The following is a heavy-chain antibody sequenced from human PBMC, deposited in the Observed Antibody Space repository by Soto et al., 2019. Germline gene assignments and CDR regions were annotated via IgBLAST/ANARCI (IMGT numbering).Heavy chain of an antibody. CDR2: IRFDGSNE. CDR1: GGIFHGYG. J-gene: IGHJ4*02. D-gene: IGHD1-7*01. V-gene: IGHV3-33*01. CDR3: ARDGIGGTVFRGYLDY. Sequence: QEQLVESGGGVVQPGTSLRLSCAVPGGIFHGYGMHWVRQAPGKGLEWVAIIRFDGSNEEYADSVKGRFTISRDNSKNTLYLQMNTLGAEDTAVYYCARDGIGGTVFRGYLDYWCRGTVVTVSS.